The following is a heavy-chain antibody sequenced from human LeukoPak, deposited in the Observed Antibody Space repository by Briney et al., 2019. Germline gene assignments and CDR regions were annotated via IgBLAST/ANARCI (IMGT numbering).Heavy chain of an antibody. V-gene: IGHV3-23*01. D-gene: IGHD3-22*01. CDR3: AKSSYYDSSGYYREYYFDY. CDR1: GFTFSSYG. J-gene: IGHJ4*02. CDR2: VSGGGGST. Sequence: AGRSLRLSCAASGFTFSSYGMHWVRQAPGKGLEWVSSVSGGGGSTYYADSVKGRFTISRDNSKSTLFLQMNSLRAEDTAVYYCAKSSYYDSSGYYREYYFDYWGQGTLVTVSS.